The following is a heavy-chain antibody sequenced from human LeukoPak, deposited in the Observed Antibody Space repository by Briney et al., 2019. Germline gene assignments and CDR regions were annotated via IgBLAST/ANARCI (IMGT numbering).Heavy chain of an antibody. CDR3: ARASYYGNGMDV. CDR1: PGSISGYY. V-gene: IGHV4-59*01. J-gene: IGHJ6*02. CDR2: IDYSGNT. Sequence: PSETLSLTCTVSPGSISGYYWSWIRETPGKGLEWIGHIDYSGNTNYNPSLKSRVTMSVDMSKNQFSLRLNSLTAADTAVYYCARASYYGNGMDVWGQGTTVSVSS. D-gene: IGHD3-10*01.